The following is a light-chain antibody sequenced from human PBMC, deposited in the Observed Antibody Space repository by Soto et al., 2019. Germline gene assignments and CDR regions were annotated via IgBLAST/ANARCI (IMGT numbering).Light chain of an antibody. J-gene: IGLJ2*01. CDR1: SSNIGGNT. CDR3: STWDENTNALL. Sequence: QSVLTQPPSATATPGQGVTSACSGGSSNIGGNTVSWYRQVAGEAPKLLIYSNHQRPSGVPDRVSDSQSGISASLAISGLQSKAEADNYCSTWDENTNALLFSGGTKLTIL. V-gene: IGLV1-44*01. CDR2: SNH.